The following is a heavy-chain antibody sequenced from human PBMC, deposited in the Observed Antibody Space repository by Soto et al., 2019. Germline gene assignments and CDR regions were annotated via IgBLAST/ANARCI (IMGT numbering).Heavy chain of an antibody. Sequence: NPSETLSLTCTVSGDSIGSGDYYWSWIRQPPGKGLEWIGYIYYSGSPYYNESLRSRLTISLDTSQNHFSLKLTSVTAADTAVYYCARVRSYGMDVWGQGTTVTVSS. V-gene: IGHV4-30-4*01. J-gene: IGHJ6*02. CDR2: IYYSGSP. CDR1: GDSIGSGDYY. CDR3: ARVRSYGMDV.